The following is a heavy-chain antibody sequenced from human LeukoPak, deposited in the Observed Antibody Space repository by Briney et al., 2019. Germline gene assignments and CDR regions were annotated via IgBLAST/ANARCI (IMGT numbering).Heavy chain of an antibody. J-gene: IGHJ6*03. CDR3: ARAWGGRYYYYYYMDV. V-gene: IGHV1-69*05. CDR2: IIPIFGTA. CDR1: GGTFSSYA. D-gene: IGHD3-16*01. Sequence: GASVKVSCKASGGTFSSYAISWVQQAPGQGLEWMGGIIPIFGTANYAQKFQGRVTITTDESTSTAYMELSSLRSEDTAVYYCARAWGGRYYYYYYMDVWGKGTTVTVSS.